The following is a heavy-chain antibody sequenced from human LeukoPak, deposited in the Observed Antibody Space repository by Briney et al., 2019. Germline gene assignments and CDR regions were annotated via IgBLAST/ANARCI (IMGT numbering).Heavy chain of an antibody. J-gene: IGHJ4*02. CDR1: GFTFSSYW. D-gene: IGHD2-2*01. CDR2: INSDVSST. V-gene: IGHV3-74*01. CDR3: ARGSGPIVVVPAANDY. Sequence: SGGSLRLSCAASGFTFSSYWMHWVRQAPGKGLVCVSRINSDVSSTSYADSVKGRFTISRDNAKNTLYLQMNSLRAEDTAVYYCARGSGPIVVVPAANDYWGQGTLVTVSS.